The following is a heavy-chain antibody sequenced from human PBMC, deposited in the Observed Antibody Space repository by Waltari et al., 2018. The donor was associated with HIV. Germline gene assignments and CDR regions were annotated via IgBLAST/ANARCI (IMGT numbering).Heavy chain of an antibody. Sequence: QVQLQESGPGLVKPSETLSLTCAVSSYSFSSAHSWGWIRQSPGKGLEWIGSISHRGSTYYNPSRKSRVTISVDTSKNQVSLKLSSVTAADTAVYYCARGDIVATGGFDFWGQGTLVTVSS. J-gene: IGHJ4*02. CDR1: SYSFSSAHS. V-gene: IGHV4-38-2*01. CDR2: ISHRGST. CDR3: ARGDIVATGGFDF. D-gene: IGHD5-12*01.